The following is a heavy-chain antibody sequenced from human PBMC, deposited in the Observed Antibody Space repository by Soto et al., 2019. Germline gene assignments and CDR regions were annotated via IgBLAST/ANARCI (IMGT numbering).Heavy chain of an antibody. D-gene: IGHD5-18*01. CDR1: GGSISSGNW. CDR2: IFASGST. Sequence: VQLQESGPGLVKPSGTLSLTCAVSGGSISSGNWWSWVRQSPGKGLEWMGEIFASGSTNHNPSLKSRVTISADKSKNHFSLNLNSVTAADTAMYYCAGHRGNTYGQYDLWGQGTLVTVSS. J-gene: IGHJ4*02. CDR3: AGHRGNTYGQYDL. V-gene: IGHV4-4*02.